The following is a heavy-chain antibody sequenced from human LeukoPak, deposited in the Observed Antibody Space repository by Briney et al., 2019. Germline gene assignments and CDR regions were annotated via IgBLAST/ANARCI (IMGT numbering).Heavy chain of an antibody. V-gene: IGHV1-8*03. D-gene: IGHD3-16*01. CDR3: ARESQRRLSAFYI. CDR2: MNPNSGNT. Sequence: ASVKVSCKASGYTFTSYDINWVRQATGQGLEWMGWMNPNSGNTGYAQKFQGRVTITTNTSISTAYMERSSLRSEDTAVYYFARESQRRLSAFYIWGQETTVTVSS. J-gene: IGHJ3*02. CDR1: GYTFTSYD.